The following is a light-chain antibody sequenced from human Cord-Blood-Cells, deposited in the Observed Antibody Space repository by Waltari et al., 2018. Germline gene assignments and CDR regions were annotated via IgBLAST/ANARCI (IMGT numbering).Light chain of an antibody. J-gene: IGKJ1*01. CDR1: QSISSW. Sequence: DIQMTQSPSTLSASVGDRVTITCRASQSISSWLAWYQQKPGKAPKLLIYKASSLDSGVPSRFRGSGSGTEFTLTISSLQPDDFATYYCQQYNSYWTFGQGTKVEIK. CDR3: QQYNSYWT. CDR2: KAS. V-gene: IGKV1-5*03.